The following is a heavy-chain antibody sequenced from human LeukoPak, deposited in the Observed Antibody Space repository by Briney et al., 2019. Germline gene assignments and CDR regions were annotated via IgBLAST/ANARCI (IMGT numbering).Heavy chain of an antibody. D-gene: IGHD6-6*01. V-gene: IGHV3-48*03. CDR2: ISSSGSTI. Sequence: GGSLRLSCAASGFTFSSYEMNWVRQAPGKGLEWVSYISSSGSTIYYADSVKGRFTISRDNAKNSLYLQMNSLRAEDTAVYYCASHSFKSIDAFDIWGQGKMVTVSS. CDR1: GFTFSSYE. CDR3: ASHSFKSIDAFDI. J-gene: IGHJ3*02.